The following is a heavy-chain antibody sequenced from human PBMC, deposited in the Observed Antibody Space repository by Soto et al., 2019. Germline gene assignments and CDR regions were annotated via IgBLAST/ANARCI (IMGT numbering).Heavy chain of an antibody. CDR2: ISGSGGST. CDR1: GFTFSSYA. V-gene: IGHV3-23*01. Sequence: EVQLLESGGGLVQPGGSLRLSCAASGFTFSSYAMSWVRQAPGKGLEWVSAISGSGGSTYYADSVKGRFTISRDNSKNTLYLQMNSLRAEDTAVYYCAKGAGYCSGGSCYPKGSGWFPKDYWGQGTLVTVSS. CDR3: AKGAGYCSGGSCYPKGSGWFPKDY. J-gene: IGHJ4*02. D-gene: IGHD2-15*01.